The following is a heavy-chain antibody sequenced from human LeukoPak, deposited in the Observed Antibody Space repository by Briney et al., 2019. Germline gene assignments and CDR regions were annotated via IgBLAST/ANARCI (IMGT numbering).Heavy chain of an antibody. J-gene: IGHJ4*02. D-gene: IGHD6-13*01. Sequence: NPSGTLSLTCAVSGGSISSSNWWSWVRQPPGKGLEWIGEIYHSGSTNYNPSLKSRVTISVDKSKNQFSLKLSSVTAADTAVYYCARSFGVFSLAAAYDYWGQGTLVTVSS. CDR1: GGSISSSNW. CDR2: IYHSGST. V-gene: IGHV4-4*02. CDR3: ARSFGVFSLAAAYDY.